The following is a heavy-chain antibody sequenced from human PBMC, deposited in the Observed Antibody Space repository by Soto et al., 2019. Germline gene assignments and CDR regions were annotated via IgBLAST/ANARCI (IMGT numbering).Heavy chain of an antibody. J-gene: IGHJ4*02. CDR2: INHSGST. V-gene: IGHV4-34*01. CDR1: GGSFSGYY. CDR3: ARANAAADFWSGYLSS. Sequence: SETLSLTCAVYGGSFSGYYWSWIRQPPGKGLEWIGEINHSGSTNYNPSLKSRVTISVDTSKNQFSLKLSSVTAADTAVYYCARANAAADFWSGYLSSWGQGTLVTVSS. D-gene: IGHD3-3*01.